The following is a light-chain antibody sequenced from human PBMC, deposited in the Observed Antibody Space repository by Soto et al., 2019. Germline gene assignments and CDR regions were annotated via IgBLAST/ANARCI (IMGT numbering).Light chain of an antibody. J-gene: IGKJ1*01. V-gene: IGKV1-5*01. CDR3: QQYNSHPWT. CDR2: DAS. CDR1: QTISSW. Sequence: DIQMTQSPSTLSASVGDRVTISCRASQTISSWLAWYQQKPGKAPKLLIYDASSLESGVPSRLSGSGSGTEFTLTISSLQPDDFATYYCQQYNSHPWTFGQGTKVEIK.